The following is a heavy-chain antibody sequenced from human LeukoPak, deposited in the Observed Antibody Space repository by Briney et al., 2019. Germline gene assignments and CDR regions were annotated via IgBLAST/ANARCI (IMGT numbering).Heavy chain of an antibody. J-gene: IGHJ5*02. D-gene: IGHD4-17*01. Sequence: PSETLSLTCTVSGGSISSYYWSWIRQPPGKGLEWIGEIYHSGSTNYNPSLKSRVTISVDKSKNQFSLELSSVTAADTAVYYCARTDYGDLNWFDPWGQGTLVTVSS. CDR1: GGSISSYY. CDR2: IYHSGST. CDR3: ARTDYGDLNWFDP. V-gene: IGHV4-59*12.